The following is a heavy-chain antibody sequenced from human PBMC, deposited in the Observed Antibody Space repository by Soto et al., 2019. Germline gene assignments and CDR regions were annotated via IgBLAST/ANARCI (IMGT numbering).Heavy chain of an antibody. CDR1: GGSVSSGSYY. D-gene: IGHD4-17*01. CDR3: ARANYGDYVGY. CDR2: IYYSGST. V-gene: IGHV4-61*01. Sequence: QVQLQESGPGLVKPSETLSLTCTVSGGSVSSGSYYWSWIRQPPGKGLEWIGYIYYSGSTNYNPSLQSRGPLSVNTSKNPFPLEPSSVTGADTGVYYCARANYGDYVGYWGQGTLVTVSS. J-gene: IGHJ4*02.